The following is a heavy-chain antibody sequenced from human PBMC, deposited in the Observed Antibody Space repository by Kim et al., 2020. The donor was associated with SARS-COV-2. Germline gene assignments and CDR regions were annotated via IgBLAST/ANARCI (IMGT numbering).Heavy chain of an antibody. D-gene: IGHD6-13*01. Sequence: AQKPQGRVTMTTDTSTSTADMELRSLRSDDTAVYYCARVGSSSWYGAFDIWGQGTMVTVSS. J-gene: IGHJ3*02. CDR3: ARVGSSSWYGAFDI. V-gene: IGHV1-18*01.